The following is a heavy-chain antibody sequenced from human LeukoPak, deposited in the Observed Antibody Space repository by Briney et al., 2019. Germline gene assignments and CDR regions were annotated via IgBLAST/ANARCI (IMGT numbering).Heavy chain of an antibody. CDR1: GFTFSSYS. D-gene: IGHD2-15*01. CDR3: AREPTDCSGGSCYPGGWFDP. CDR2: ISSSSSYI. Sequence: GGSLRLSCAAPGFTFSSYSMNWVRQAPGKGLEWVSSISSSSSYIYYADSVKGRFTISRDNAKNSLYLQMNSLRAEDTAVYYCAREPTDCSGGSCYPGGWFDPWGQGTLVTVSS. V-gene: IGHV3-21*01. J-gene: IGHJ5*02.